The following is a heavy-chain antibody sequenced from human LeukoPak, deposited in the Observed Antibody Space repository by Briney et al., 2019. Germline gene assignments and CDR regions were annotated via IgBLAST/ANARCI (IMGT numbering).Heavy chain of an antibody. J-gene: IGHJ4*02. Sequence: PSDTLSLTCTVSGGSISRNSWSWIRQPPGKGLEWIGYIDKSGSTHYNPSLKSRVIISEDTSKNQLSLNLSSVSAADTAVYYCARQDVIWYYGSKITSLYYFEYWGQGTPVTVSS. V-gene: IGHV4-59*08. CDR3: ARQDVIWYYGSKITSLYYFEY. CDR2: IDKSGST. CDR1: GGSISRNS. D-gene: IGHD3-10*01.